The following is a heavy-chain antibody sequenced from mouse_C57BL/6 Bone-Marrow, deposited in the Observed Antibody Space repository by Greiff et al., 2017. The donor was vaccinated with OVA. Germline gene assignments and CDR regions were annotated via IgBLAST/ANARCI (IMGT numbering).Heavy chain of an antibody. V-gene: IGHV5-6*01. CDR1: GFTFSSYG. CDR3: ARHPTVAPMDY. D-gene: IGHD1-1*01. Sequence: EVKVVESGGDLVKPGGSLKLSCAASGFTFSSYGMSWVRQTPDKRLEWVATISSGGSYTYYPDSVKGRFTISRDNAKNTLYLQMSSLKSEDTAMYYCARHPTVAPMDYWGQGTSVTVSS. CDR2: ISSGGSYT. J-gene: IGHJ4*01.